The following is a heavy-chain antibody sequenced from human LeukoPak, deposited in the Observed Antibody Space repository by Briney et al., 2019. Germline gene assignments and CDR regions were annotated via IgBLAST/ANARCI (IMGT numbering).Heavy chain of an antibody. D-gene: IGHD2-2*01. CDR1: GGTFSSYA. CDR3: AKDPPDVVVPAAMQSFDY. CDR2: IIPIFGTA. J-gene: IGHJ4*02. Sequence: ASVKVSCKASGGTFSSYAISWVRQAPGQGLEWMGGIIPIFGTANYAQKFQGRVTITADESTSTAYMELSSLRSEDTAVYYCAKDPPDVVVPAAMQSFDYWGQGTLVTVSS. V-gene: IGHV1-69*13.